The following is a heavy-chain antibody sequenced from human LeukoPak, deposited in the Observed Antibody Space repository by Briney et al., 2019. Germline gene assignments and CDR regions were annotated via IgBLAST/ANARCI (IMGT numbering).Heavy chain of an antibody. CDR3: ARAGFNYYDSSGYFDY. J-gene: IGHJ4*02. CDR2: INPNSGGT. V-gene: IGHV1-2*02. Sequence: ASVKVSCKASGYTFTGYYMHWVRQAPGQGLEWMGWINPNSGGTNYALKFQGRVTMTRDTSISTAYMELSRLRSDDTAVYYCARAGFNYYDSSGYFDYWGQGTLVTVSS. CDR1: GYTFTGYY. D-gene: IGHD3-22*01.